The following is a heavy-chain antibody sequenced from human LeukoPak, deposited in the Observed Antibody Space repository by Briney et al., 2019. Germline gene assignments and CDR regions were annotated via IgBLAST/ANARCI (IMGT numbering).Heavy chain of an antibody. V-gene: IGHV3-23*01. J-gene: IGHJ6*03. CDR1: GFTFSSYA. Sequence: PGGSLRLSCAASGFTFSSYAMSWVRQAPGKGLEWGSAISGSGSSTYYAGSVKGRFTIYRDNSKNTLYLQMDSLRADDTAVYYCAKSPIVIVPAAIRRYYYYYMDVWGKGTTVTVSS. CDR2: ISGSGSST. D-gene: IGHD2-2*02. CDR3: AKSPIVIVPAAIRRYYYYYMDV.